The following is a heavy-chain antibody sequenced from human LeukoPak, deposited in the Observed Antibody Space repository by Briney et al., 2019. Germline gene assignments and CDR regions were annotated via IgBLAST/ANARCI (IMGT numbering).Heavy chain of an antibody. Sequence: PGGSLRLSCAASGFTFSTYGMLWVRQAPGKGLEWVAVISYHGTNTYYADSVKGRFTISRDNFKNTLYLQMNSLRVEDTAVYYCARYCSGVSCYSGFDYWGQGTLVTVSS. D-gene: IGHD2-15*01. V-gene: IGHV3-30*03. CDR1: GFTFSTYG. CDR3: ARYCSGVSCYSGFDY. CDR2: ISYHGTNT. J-gene: IGHJ4*02.